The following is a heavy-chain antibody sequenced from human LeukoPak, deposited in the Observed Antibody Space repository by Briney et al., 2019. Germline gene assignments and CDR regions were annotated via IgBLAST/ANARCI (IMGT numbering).Heavy chain of an antibody. D-gene: IGHD6-13*01. CDR3: ARERASAGPHFDH. J-gene: IGHJ4*02. V-gene: IGHV4-59*01. CDR1: GGSISTYY. CDR2: NYNSGTT. Sequence: SETLSLTCDVSGGSISTYYWSWIRQPPGKGLEWIGYNYNSGTTNYNPPLRSRVTVSVDRSKNQSSLRLTSVTAADTAVYYCARERASAGPHFDHWGRGILVTVSS.